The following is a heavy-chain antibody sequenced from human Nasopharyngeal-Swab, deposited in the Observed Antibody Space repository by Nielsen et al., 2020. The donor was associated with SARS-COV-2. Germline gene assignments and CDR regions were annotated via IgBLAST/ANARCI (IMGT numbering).Heavy chain of an antibody. V-gene: IGHV3-23*01. D-gene: IGHD6-13*01. CDR3: AKHAAYTNSWHHFDY. J-gene: IGHJ4*02. Sequence: GESLKISCAASGFTFSTYAMTWVRQTPGRGLEWVSTISVGGDYTYYADSAKGRLSISRDNSKSTLYLQMNSLRAEDTAVYYCAKHAAYTNSWHHFDYWGQGTLVTVSS. CDR2: ISVGGDYT. CDR1: GFTFSTYA.